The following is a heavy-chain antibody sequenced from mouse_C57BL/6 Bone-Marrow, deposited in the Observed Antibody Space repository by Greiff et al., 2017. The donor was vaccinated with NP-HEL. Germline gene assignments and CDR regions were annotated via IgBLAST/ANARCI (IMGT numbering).Heavy chain of an antibody. CDR2: IHPNSGST. CDR3: AREDYYCRFAY. V-gene: IGHV1-64*01. CDR1: GYTFTSYW. Sequence: QVQLQQPGAELVKPGASVKLSCKASGYTFTSYWMHWVKQRPGQGLEWIGMIHPNSGSTNYNEKFKSKATLTVDKSSSTAYMQLSSLTSEDSAVYYGAREDYYCRFAYWGQGTLVTVSA. D-gene: IGHD1-1*01. J-gene: IGHJ3*01.